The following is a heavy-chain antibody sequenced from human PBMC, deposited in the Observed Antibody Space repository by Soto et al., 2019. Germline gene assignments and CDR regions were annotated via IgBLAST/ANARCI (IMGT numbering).Heavy chain of an antibody. CDR3: ARRGKKSFYYYMDV. Sequence: QVQLQESGPGLVKPSETLSLTCTVSGGSISRYYWTWVRQSPGKGLEWIGYVFSSGSTNYNPSLESRVTISLDTSKNQFSLKVISVTAADTAVYYCARRGKKSFYYYMDVWGKGTTVTVSS. CDR1: GGSISRYY. V-gene: IGHV4-59*08. CDR2: VFSSGST. J-gene: IGHJ6*03.